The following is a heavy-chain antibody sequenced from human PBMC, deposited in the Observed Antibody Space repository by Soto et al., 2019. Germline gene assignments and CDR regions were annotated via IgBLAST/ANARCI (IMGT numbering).Heavy chain of an antibody. Sequence: QVQLVQSGAEVKKPGSSVKVSCKSSGGTFSSYAISWVRQAPGQGLEWMGGITPIFGTADYAQKFQGRVTITADESTSTAYMELSSLRSEDTAVYYCASSAMDHYYYGMDVWGQGTTVTVSS. D-gene: IGHD5-18*01. J-gene: IGHJ6*02. CDR2: ITPIFGTA. CDR3: ASSAMDHYYYGMDV. CDR1: GGTFSSYA. V-gene: IGHV1-69*12.